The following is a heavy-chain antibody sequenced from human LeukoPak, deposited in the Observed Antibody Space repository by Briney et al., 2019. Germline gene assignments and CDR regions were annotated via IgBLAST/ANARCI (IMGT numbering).Heavy chain of an antibody. V-gene: IGHV5-10-1*01. Sequence: GESLKISCKGSGYSFTSYWISWVRQMPGKGLEWMGRIDPSDSYTNYSPSFQGHVTISADKSISTTYLQWSSLKASDTAIYYCVLWFGESFPFDPWGQGTLVTVSS. CDR3: VLWFGESFPFDP. CDR1: GYSFTSYW. CDR2: IDPSDSYT. J-gene: IGHJ5*02. D-gene: IGHD3-10*01.